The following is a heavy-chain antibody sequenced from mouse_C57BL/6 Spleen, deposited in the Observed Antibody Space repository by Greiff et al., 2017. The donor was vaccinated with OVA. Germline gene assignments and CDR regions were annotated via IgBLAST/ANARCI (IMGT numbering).Heavy chain of an antibody. V-gene: IGHV1-78*01. CDR2: IYPRDGST. CDR3: ARRRIYYYGSSYDYFDY. Sequence: QVQLQQSDAELVKPGASVKISCKVSGYTFTDHTIHWMRQRPEQGLEWIGYIYPRDGSTKYNEKFKGKATLTADKSSSTAYMQLNSLTSEDSAVYFCARRRIYYYGSSYDYFDYWGQGTTLTVSS. J-gene: IGHJ2*01. CDR1: GYTFTDHT. D-gene: IGHD1-1*01.